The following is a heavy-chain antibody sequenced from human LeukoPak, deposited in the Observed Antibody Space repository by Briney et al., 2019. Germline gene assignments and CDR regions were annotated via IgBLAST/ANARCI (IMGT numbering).Heavy chain of an antibody. CDR1: EYTFNKYA. V-gene: IGHV7-4-1*02. CDR2: INTNTGNP. Sequence: GASVKVSCKASEYTFNKYALNWVRQAPGQGLEWMGWINTNTGNPTYAQGFTGRFVFSLDTSVSTSYLQISSLKPEDTAVYYCARAAQQLVHTMGYYYYYMDVWGKGTTVTVSS. CDR3: ARAAQQLVHTMGYYYYYMDV. D-gene: IGHD6-6*01. J-gene: IGHJ6*03.